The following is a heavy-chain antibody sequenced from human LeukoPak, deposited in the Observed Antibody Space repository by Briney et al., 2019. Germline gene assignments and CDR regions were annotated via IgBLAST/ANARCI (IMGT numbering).Heavy chain of an antibody. Sequence: SETLSLTCTVSGGSINSDYWNWIRQPPGKGLEWIGYIYHLGSTNYNPSLKSRVTISVDTSKNQFSLRLSSVTAADTAVYYCAGGGDSGGYYYPMFDYWGQGTLVTVSS. CDR1: GGSINSDY. J-gene: IGHJ4*02. V-gene: IGHV4-59*01. D-gene: IGHD3-22*01. CDR3: AGGGDSGGYYYPMFDY. CDR2: IYHLGST.